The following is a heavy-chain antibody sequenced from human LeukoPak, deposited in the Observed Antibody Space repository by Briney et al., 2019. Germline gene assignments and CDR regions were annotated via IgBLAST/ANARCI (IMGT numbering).Heavy chain of an antibody. Sequence: PGGSLRLSCAASGFTFSSYWMHWVRQAPGKGLVWVSRINSGGSSTSYADSVKGRFTISRDNAKNTLYLQMNSLRAEDTAVYYCAREGSSWYGIDYWGQGTLVTVSS. CDR1: GFTFSSYW. J-gene: IGHJ4*02. CDR3: AREGSSWYGIDY. CDR2: INSGGSST. V-gene: IGHV3-74*01. D-gene: IGHD6-13*01.